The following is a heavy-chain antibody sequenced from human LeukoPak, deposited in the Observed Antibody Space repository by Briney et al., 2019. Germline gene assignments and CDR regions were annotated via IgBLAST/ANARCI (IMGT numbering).Heavy chain of an antibody. CDR3: ANFVVVPAAAKNYYHYYGMDV. CDR2: FDPEDGET. Sequence: VASVKVSCKVSGYTLTELSMHWVRQAPGKGLEWMGGFDPEDGETIYAQKFQGRVTMTEDTSTDTAYMELSSLRSEDTAVYYCANFVVVPAAAKNYYHYYGMDVWGQGTTVTVSS. J-gene: IGHJ6*02. CDR1: GYTLTELS. D-gene: IGHD2-2*01. V-gene: IGHV1-24*01.